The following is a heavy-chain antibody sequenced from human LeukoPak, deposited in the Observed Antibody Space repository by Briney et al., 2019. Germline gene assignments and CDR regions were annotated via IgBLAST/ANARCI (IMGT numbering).Heavy chain of an antibody. CDR1: GGTFSSYA. D-gene: IGHD3-22*01. V-gene: IGHV1-69*05. J-gene: IGHJ4*02. CDR2: IIPIFGTA. Sequence: ASVKVSCKVSGGTFSSYAISWVRQAPGQGLEWMGGIIPIFGTANYAQKFQGRVTITTDESTSTAYMELSSLRSEDTAVYYCASHPNYYDSSGYYYFDYWGQGTLVTVSS. CDR3: ASHPNYYDSSGYYYFDY.